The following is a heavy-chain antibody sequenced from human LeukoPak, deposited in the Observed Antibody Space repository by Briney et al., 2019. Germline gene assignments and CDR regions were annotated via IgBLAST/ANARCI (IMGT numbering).Heavy chain of an antibody. J-gene: IGHJ4*02. Sequence: ASVKVSCKASGYTFTSYYMHWVRHAPGQGLEWMGIINPSGGSTSYAQKFQGRVTMTRDTSTSTVYMELSSLRSEDTAVYYCATYYYDSSGFFDLDYWGQGTLVTVSS. CDR3: ATYYYDSSGFFDLDY. CDR1: GYTFTSYY. CDR2: INPSGGST. V-gene: IGHV1-46*03. D-gene: IGHD3-22*01.